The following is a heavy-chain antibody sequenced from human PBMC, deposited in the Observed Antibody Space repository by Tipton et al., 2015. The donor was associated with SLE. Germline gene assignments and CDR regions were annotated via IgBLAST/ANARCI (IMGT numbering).Heavy chain of an antibody. J-gene: IGHJ6*03. CDR2: IYYSGST. Sequence: TLSLTCTVSGGSISSSSHYWSWIRQPPGKGLEWIGYIYYSGSTNYNPSLKSRVTISVDTSKNQFSLKLNSVTAADTAVYYCARGYSSSWSTGYYYYYMDVWGKGTTVTVSS. CDR3: ARGYSSSWSTGYYYYYMDV. D-gene: IGHD6-13*01. V-gene: IGHV4-61*01. CDR1: GGSISSSSHY.